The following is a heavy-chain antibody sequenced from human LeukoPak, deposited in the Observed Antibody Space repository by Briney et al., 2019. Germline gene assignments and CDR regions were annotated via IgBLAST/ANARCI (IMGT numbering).Heavy chain of an antibody. CDR2: IIPIFGAA. CDR1: VGTLTSYA. D-gene: IGHD5-18*01. CDR3: ARARRGYSYGLDAFDI. Sequence: GASEKVSCKASVGTLTSYAICWVRHAPGQGLEWVGGIIPIFGAANYAQKFQGRGTTTADESPSTAYTEMRRLRSEERAVYYCARARRGYSYGLDAFDIWGQGTMVTVS. J-gene: IGHJ3*02. V-gene: IGHV1-69*13.